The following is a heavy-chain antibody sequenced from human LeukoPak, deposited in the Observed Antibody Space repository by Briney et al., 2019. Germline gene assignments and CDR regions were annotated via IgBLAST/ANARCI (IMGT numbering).Heavy chain of an antibody. CDR3: TTDSLLWFGELGDY. V-gene: IGHV3-15*01. CDR2: IKSKTDGGTT. D-gene: IGHD3-10*01. Sequence: GGSLRLSCAASGLTFSNAWMSWVRQAPGKGLEWVGRIKSKTDGGTTDYAAPVKGRFTISRDDSKNTLYLQMNSLKTEDTAVYYCTTDSLLWFGELGDYWGQGTLVTVSS. J-gene: IGHJ4*02. CDR1: GLTFSNAW.